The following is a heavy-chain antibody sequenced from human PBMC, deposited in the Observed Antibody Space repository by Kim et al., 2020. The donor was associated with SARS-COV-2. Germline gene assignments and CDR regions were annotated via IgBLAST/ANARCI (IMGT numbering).Heavy chain of an antibody. CDR3: AKELYDFWSGYYGVRSEPNFDY. D-gene: IGHD3-3*01. CDR1: GFTFSSYG. J-gene: IGHJ4*02. Sequence: GGSLRLSCAASGFTFSSYGMHWVRQAPGKGLEWVAVISYDGSNKYYADSVKGRFTISRDNSKNTLYLQMNSLRAEDTAVYYCAKELYDFWSGYYGVRSEPNFDYWGQGTLFTVSS. CDR2: ISYDGSNK. V-gene: IGHV3-30*18.